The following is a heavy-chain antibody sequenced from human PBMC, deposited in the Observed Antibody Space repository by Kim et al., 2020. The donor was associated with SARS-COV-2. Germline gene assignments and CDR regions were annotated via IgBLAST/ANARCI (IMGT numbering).Heavy chain of an antibody. CDR3: ARAPIVVVVAATNYYGMDV. J-gene: IGHJ6*02. V-gene: IGHV4-4*02. CDR1: GGSISSSNW. Sequence: SETLSLTCAVSGGSISSSNWWSWVRQPPGKGLEWIGEIYHSGSTNYNPSLKSRVTISVDKSKNQFSLKLSSVTAADTAVYYCARAPIVVVVAATNYYGMDVWGQGTTVTVSS. CDR2: IYHSGST. D-gene: IGHD2-15*01.